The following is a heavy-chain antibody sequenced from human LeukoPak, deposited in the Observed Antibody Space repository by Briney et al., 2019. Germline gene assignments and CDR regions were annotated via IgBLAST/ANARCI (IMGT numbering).Heavy chain of an antibody. V-gene: IGHV4-4*07. D-gene: IGHD3-10*01. J-gene: IGHJ4*02. CDR3: ASSGLMRESFDY. CDR1: VCSISSYY. CDR2: IYTSGST. Sequence: SETLSLTCTVSVCSISSYYWIWIRQPAGKGLVWIGRIYTSGSTNYNPPLESRVTISVDKSKNQFTLKLSAVTAADTAVYYCASSGLMRESFDYWGQGTLVTVSS.